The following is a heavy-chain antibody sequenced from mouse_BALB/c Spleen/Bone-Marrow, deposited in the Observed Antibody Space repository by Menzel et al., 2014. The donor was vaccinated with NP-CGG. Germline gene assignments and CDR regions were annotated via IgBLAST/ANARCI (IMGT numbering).Heavy chain of an antibody. V-gene: IGHV5-12-1*01. CDR3: AGQRGYAYAMDY. CDR1: GFAFSGYD. J-gene: IGHJ4*01. D-gene: IGHD2-2*01. Sequence: EVKLMESGGGLVKPGGSLKLSCAASGFAFSGYDMSWVRQTPEKRLEWVAYISSGGSNTYYPDTVKGRFTISRDNAKNTLYLQMNSLKSEDTAMYYCAGQRGYAYAMDYWGQGTSVTVSS. CDR2: ISSGGSNT.